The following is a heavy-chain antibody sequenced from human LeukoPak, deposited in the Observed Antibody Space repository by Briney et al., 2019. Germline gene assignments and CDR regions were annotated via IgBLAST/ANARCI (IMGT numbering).Heavy chain of an antibody. J-gene: IGHJ5*02. Sequence: PGGSLRLSCAASGFTFSSYAMSWVRQAPGKGPEWVSAISGSGGSTYYADSVKGRFTTSRDNSKNTLYLQMNSLRAEDTAVYYCAKENIVVVPAAIVNWFDPWGQGTLVTVSS. V-gene: IGHV3-23*01. CDR2: ISGSGGST. CDR3: AKENIVVVPAAIVNWFDP. CDR1: GFTFSSYA. D-gene: IGHD2-2*01.